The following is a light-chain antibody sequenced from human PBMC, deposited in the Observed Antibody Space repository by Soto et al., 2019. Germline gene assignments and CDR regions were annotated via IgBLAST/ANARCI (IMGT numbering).Light chain of an antibody. Sequence: QSVLTQPPSASGTPGQRVAISCSGGSSDIGSNPVNWYLHLPGAAPKLLIYRDNQRPSGVPDRFSGSKSGTSASLTISGLQSEAEADYCSAWDDSIYGPVFGGGTKLTVL. J-gene: IGLJ2*01. CDR1: SSDIGSNP. CDR3: SAWDDSIYGPV. CDR2: RDN. V-gene: IGLV1-44*01.